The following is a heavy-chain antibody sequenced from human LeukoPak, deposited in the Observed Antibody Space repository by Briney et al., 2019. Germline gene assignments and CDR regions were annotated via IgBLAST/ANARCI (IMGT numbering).Heavy chain of an antibody. V-gene: IGHV3-21*01. D-gene: IGHD3-10*01. CDR2: ISTSSNYI. J-gene: IGHJ5*01. CDR3: ASAVDYYGSGSGNWFDS. Sequence: GGSLRLSCAASGFTFSSYTMNWVRQAPGKGLEWVSSISTSSNYIYYADSVKGRFTISRDNAKNSLYLQMNSLRAEDTAVYYCASAVDYYGSGSGNWFDSWGQGTLVTVSS. CDR1: GFTFSSYT.